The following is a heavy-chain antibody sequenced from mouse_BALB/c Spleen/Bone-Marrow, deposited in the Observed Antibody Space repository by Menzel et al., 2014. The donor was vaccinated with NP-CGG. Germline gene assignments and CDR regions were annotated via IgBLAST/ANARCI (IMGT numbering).Heavy chain of an antibody. V-gene: IGHV1-26*01. Sequence: EVQLQQSGPDLVKPGASVKMSCKASGYTFTDYYMKWVKQSHGKRLEWIGDINPNNGNTFYNQKFKGKASLTVDKSSTTAYMQLNSLTSEDSAVYYCARSRAMDYWAQGTPVPVSS. CDR3: ARSRAMDY. CDR2: INPNNGNT. CDR1: GYTFTDYY. J-gene: IGHJ4*01.